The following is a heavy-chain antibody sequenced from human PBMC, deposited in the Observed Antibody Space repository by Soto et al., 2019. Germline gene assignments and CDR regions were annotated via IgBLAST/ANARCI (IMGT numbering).Heavy chain of an antibody. Sequence: QVSLVQSGAEVKKPGASVTVSCKASGYTFTSYYVHWVRQAPGQGLEWMGIINPSGATTTYAQNFQSRVAMTRDTSTSTVYMELSSLRSEDTAVYYCARRDCFSSSCYFKYWGQGTLVTVSS. CDR3: ARRDCFSSSCYFKY. V-gene: IGHV1-46*01. CDR2: INPSGATT. J-gene: IGHJ4*02. CDR1: GYTFTSYY. D-gene: IGHD2-2*01.